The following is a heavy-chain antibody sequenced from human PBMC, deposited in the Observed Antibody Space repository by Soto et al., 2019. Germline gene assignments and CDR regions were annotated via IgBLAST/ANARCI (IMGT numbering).Heavy chain of an antibody. CDR3: ARTIVGGVVHAFDF. CDR2: VSDSGGST. V-gene: IGHV3-23*01. CDR1: GFTFSSYA. J-gene: IGHJ4*02. D-gene: IGHD1-26*01. Sequence: EVPLLESGGGLVQPGGSLRLSCAASGFTFSSYAMNWVRQAPGQGLEWVSTVSDSGGSTYYADSVQGRFTISRDNSKNRLFLHMNSLGAEDTAIYYCARTIVGGVVHAFDFWGQGTLVTVSS.